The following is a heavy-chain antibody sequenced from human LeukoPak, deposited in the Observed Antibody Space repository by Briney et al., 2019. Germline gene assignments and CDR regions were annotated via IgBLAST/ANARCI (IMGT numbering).Heavy chain of an antibody. CDR3: ARDRDYAFDY. V-gene: IGHV3-48*02. D-gene: IGHD4-17*01. CDR2: VNSDIYSNTI. J-gene: IGHJ4*02. CDR1: GSTFSSYS. Sequence: GGSLRLSCAASGSTFSSYSMNWVRQAPGKGLEWISYVNSDIYSNTIYYADTVKGRFTISRDNGKNSLYLQMNSLRDEDTAVYYCARDRDYAFDYWGQGTLVTVSS.